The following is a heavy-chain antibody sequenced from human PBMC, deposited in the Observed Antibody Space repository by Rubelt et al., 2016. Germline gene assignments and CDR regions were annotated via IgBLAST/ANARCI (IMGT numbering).Heavy chain of an antibody. CDR2: INAGNGNT. CDR3: ATGYSSGWYVAY. Sequence: QVQLVQSGAEVKKPGASVKVSCKAAGYSFTTYSIHWVRQAPGQRLEWMGWINAGNGNTKYSQKFQGRGTITRETSASTAYMGVSSLRSEETASYYCATGYSSGWYVAYWGQGTLVTVSS. J-gene: IGHJ4*02. D-gene: IGHD6-19*01. V-gene: IGHV1-3*01. CDR1: GYSFTTYS.